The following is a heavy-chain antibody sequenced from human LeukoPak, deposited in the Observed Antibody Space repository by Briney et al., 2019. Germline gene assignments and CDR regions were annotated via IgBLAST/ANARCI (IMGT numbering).Heavy chain of an antibody. CDR2: IYYSGST. CDR1: GGSISSGGYY. D-gene: IGHD5-12*01. V-gene: IGHV4-31*03. CDR3: ARGGQVDGYNYFDY. Sequence: SETLSLTCTVSGGSISSGGYYWSWIRQHPGKGLEWIGYIYYSGSTYYNPSLKSRVTISVDTSKNQFSLKLSSVTAADTAVYYCARGGQVDGYNYFDYWGQGTLVTVSS. J-gene: IGHJ4*02.